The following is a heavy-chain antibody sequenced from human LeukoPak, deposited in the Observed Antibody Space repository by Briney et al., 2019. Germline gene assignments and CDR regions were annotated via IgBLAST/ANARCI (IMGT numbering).Heavy chain of an antibody. V-gene: IGHV1-18*01. CDR1: GYTFTSYG. CDR3: ARGSLVGAKNY. CDR2: ISAYNGNT. J-gene: IGHJ4*02. Sequence: ASVKVSCKASGYTFTSYGISWVRQAPGQGLEWMVLISAYNGNTNYAQKLQVRVTTTTDTSTSTSYMELRSLRSDDTAVYYCARGSLVGAKNYWGQGTLVPVSS. D-gene: IGHD1-26*01.